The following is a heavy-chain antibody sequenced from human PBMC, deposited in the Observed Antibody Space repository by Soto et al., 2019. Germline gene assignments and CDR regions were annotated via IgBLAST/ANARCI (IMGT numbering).Heavy chain of an antibody. V-gene: IGHV4-34*01. D-gene: IGHD3-10*01. Sequence: PSETLSLTCAVYGGSFSGYYWSWIRQPPGKGLEWIGEINHSGSTNYNPSLKSRVTISVDTSKNQFSLKLSSVTAADTAVYYCARVPYYYGSGSYSRWRGYYYYYMDVWGKGTTVTVSS. CDR1: GGSFSGYY. CDR2: INHSGST. J-gene: IGHJ6*03. CDR3: ARVPYYYGSGSYSRWRGYYYYYMDV.